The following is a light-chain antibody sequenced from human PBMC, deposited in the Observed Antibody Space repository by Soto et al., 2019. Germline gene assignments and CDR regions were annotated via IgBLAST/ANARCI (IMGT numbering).Light chain of an antibody. CDR1: TSNIGSNT. V-gene: IGLV1-44*01. CDR3: AAWDDSLEGYV. CDR2: SNN. Sequence: QSVLTQPPSASGAPGQRVTISCSGSTSNIGSNTVNWYQQLHGTAPKLRMYSNNQRPSGVPDRFSGSKSGTSASLAISGLQSEDEADYYCAAWDDSLEGYVFGTGTRSPS. J-gene: IGLJ1*01.